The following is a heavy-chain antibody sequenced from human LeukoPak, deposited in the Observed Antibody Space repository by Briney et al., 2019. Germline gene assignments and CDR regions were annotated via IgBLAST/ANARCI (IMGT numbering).Heavy chain of an antibody. CDR2: IYYSGST. D-gene: IGHD5-12*01. V-gene: IGHV4-39*07. J-gene: IGHJ3*02. CDR3: ASQYKEWLRQDAFDI. CDR1: GGSISSSSYY. Sequence: SETLSLTCTVSGGSISSSSYYWGWIRQPPGKGLEWIGSIYYSGSTYYNPSLKSRVTISVDTSKNQFSLKLSSVTAADTAVYYCASQYKEWLRQDAFDIWGQGTMVTVSS.